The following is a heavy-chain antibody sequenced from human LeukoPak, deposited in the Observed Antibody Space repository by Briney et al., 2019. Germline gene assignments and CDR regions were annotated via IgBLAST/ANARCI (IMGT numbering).Heavy chain of an antibody. D-gene: IGHD3-3*01. CDR2: ISHDGSDK. J-gene: IGHJ4*02. CDR1: GFTFSSYG. Sequence: PGRSLRLSCAASGFTFSSYGMHWVRQAPGKGLDWVAVISHDGSDKYYADSVKGRFTISRDNSKNTLYLQMNSLRAEDTAVYYCARGSDFWSGPSDFWGQGTLVTVSS. CDR3: ARGSDFWSGPSDF. V-gene: IGHV3-30-3*01.